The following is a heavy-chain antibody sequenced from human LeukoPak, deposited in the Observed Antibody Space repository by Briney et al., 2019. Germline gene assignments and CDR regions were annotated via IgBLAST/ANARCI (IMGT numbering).Heavy chain of an antibody. J-gene: IGHJ4*02. CDR2: IYSGGST. V-gene: IGHV3-53*01. CDR3: ARVRLPGAYFDY. CDR1: GFTVGSDY. Sequence: GGSLRLSCAASGFTVGSDYMSWVRQAPGKGLEWVSVIYSGGSTYYADSVKGRFTISRDNAKNSLYLQMNSLRAEDTAVYYCARVRLPGAYFDYWGQGTLVTVSS. D-gene: IGHD2-2*01.